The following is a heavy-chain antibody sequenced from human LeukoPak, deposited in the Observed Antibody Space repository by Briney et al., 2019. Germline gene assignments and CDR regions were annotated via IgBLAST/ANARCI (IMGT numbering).Heavy chain of an antibody. CDR3: ARDLSYCTITSCSYYYYGMDV. J-gene: IGHJ6*02. V-gene: IGHV3-48*03. D-gene: IGHD2-2*01. CDR2: ISSSGGTI. Sequence: PGGSLRLSCSASGFTFSSYEMNWVRQAPGKGLEWVSYISSSGGTIYYADSVKGRFTISRDNAKNSLYPQMNSLRAEDTAVYHCARDLSYCTITSCSYYYYGMDVWGQGTTVTVSS. CDR1: GFTFSSYE.